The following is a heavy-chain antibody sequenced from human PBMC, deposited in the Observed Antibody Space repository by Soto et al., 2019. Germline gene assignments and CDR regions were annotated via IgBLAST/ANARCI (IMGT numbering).Heavy chain of an antibody. J-gene: IGHJ4*02. V-gene: IGHV1-46*01. D-gene: IGHD1-1*01. Sequence: GYANASKYRWWPHQEHGQGLEWMGILNPSGGSTNYAQKFRGRVPMTTDTSTSSAYLELRSLRSDDTAVYYCARSGRRWNIRVLDFRVQGTLVT. CDR1: GYANASKY. CDR2: LNPSGGST. CDR3: ARSGRRWNIRVLDF.